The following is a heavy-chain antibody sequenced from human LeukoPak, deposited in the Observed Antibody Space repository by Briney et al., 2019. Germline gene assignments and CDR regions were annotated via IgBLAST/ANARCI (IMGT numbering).Heavy chain of an antibody. CDR2: ISYDGSNK. CDR3: AKDAVYCSSTSCYGREGGEIVY. D-gene: IGHD2-2*01. CDR1: GFTFSSYA. V-gene: IGHV3-30*18. Sequence: PGGSLRLSCAASGFTFSSYAMHWVRQAPGKGLEWVAVISYDGSNKYYADSVKGRFTISRDNSKNTLYLQMNSLRAEDTAVYYCAKDAVYCSSTSCYGREGGEIVYWGQGTLVTVSS. J-gene: IGHJ4*02.